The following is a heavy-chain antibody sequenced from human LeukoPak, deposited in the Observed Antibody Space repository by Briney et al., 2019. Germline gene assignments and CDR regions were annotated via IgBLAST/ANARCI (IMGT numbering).Heavy chain of an antibody. D-gene: IGHD3-22*01. CDR1: GGSISSYY. CDR3: ARAYYYDSSGYPFDY. V-gene: IGHV4-4*08. J-gene: IGHJ4*02. CDR2: IYTSGST. Sequence: SETLSLTCTVSGGSISSYYWSWIRQPPGKGLEWIGRIYTSGSTNYNPSLKSRVTISVDTSKNQFSLKLSSVTAADTAVYYCARAYYYDSSGYPFDYWGQGTLVTVSS.